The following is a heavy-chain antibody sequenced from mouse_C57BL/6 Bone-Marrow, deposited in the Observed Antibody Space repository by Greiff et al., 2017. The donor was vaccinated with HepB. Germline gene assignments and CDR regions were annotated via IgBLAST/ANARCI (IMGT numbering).Heavy chain of an antibody. J-gene: IGHJ1*03. CDR3: ARDYSIYYYGSSYGYFDV. CDR2: IDPSDSYT. CDR1: GYTFTSYW. V-gene: IGHV1-59*01. Sequence: QVQLQQPGAELVRPGTSVKLSCKASGYTFTSYWMHLVKQRPGQGLEWIGVIDPSDSYTNYNQKFKGKATLTVDTSSSTAYMQLSSLTSEDSAVYYCARDYSIYYYGSSYGYFDVWGTGTTVTVSS. D-gene: IGHD1-1*01.